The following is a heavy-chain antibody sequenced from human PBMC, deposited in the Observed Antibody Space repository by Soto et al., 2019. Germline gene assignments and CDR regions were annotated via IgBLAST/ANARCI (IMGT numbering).Heavy chain of an antibody. CDR2: IFSNDEK. D-gene: IGHD6-19*01. CDR1: GFSLSNARMG. CDR3: ARISTSFEVAGTRFDY. Sequence: QVTLKESGPVLVKPTETLTLTCTVSGFSLSNARMGVSWIRQPPGKALEWLAHIFSNDEKSYSTSLKSRLTISKDTSKSQVVLTMTNMDPLDTATYYCARISTSFEVAGTRFDYWGQGTLVTVSS. V-gene: IGHV2-26*01. J-gene: IGHJ4*02.